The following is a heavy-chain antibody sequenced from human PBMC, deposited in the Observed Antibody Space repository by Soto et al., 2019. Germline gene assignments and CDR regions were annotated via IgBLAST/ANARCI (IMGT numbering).Heavy chain of an antibody. D-gene: IGHD2-15*01. CDR3: AILVAATAFDI. CDR1: GFTFDDYA. Sequence: GGSLRLSCAASGFTFDDYAMHWVRQAPGKGLEWVSGISWNSGSIGYADSVKGRFTISRDNAKNSLYLQMNSLRAEDTALYYCAILVAATAFDIWGQGTMVTVSS. J-gene: IGHJ3*02. CDR2: ISWNSGSI. V-gene: IGHV3-9*01.